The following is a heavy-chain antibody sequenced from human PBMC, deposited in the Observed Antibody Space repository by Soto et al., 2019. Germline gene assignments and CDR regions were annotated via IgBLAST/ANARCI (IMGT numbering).Heavy chain of an antibody. CDR2: ISYDGSNK. CDR1: GFTFSSYG. V-gene: IGHV3-30*18. CDR3: AKDHRGRRYESYFDY. J-gene: IGHJ4*02. Sequence: GGSLRLSCAASGFTFSSYGMHWVRQAPGKGLEWVSVISYDGSNKYYADSVKGRFTISRDNSKNTLYLQMNSLRAEDTAVYYCAKDHRGRRYESYFDYWGQGTLVTVSS. D-gene: IGHD5-12*01.